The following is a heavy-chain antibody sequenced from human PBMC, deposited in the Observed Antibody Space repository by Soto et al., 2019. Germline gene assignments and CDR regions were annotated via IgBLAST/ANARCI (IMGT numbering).Heavy chain of an antibody. CDR3: APSIGRAAAGNSRGIDV. Sequence: QVQLRESGPGLVQASQTLSLVCTVSGGSVSSGRNYWSWIRQRPQRGMEWLGYISYSGTTYYNPSLKRRVTISEETSKNHLSLNLKSVNAADTAVYYCAPSIGRAAAGNSRGIDVWGQGTTVT. CDR2: ISYSGTT. CDR1: GGSVSSGRNY. J-gene: IGHJ6*02. D-gene: IGHD6-13*01. V-gene: IGHV4-31*03.